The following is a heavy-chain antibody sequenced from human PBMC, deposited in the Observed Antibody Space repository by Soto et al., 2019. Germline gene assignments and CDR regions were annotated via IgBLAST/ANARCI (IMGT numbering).Heavy chain of an antibody. Sequence: QITLKESGPTLVKPTQTLTLTCTFSGFSLSTSGVGVGWIRQPPGKALEWLALIYLDDDKRYSPSLKSRLTITKDTSKNQVVLTMTNMDPVDTATYYCAHRLPYYDILTGYDAFDIWGQGTMVTVSS. D-gene: IGHD3-9*01. V-gene: IGHV2-5*02. J-gene: IGHJ3*02. CDR3: AHRLPYYDILTGYDAFDI. CDR2: IYLDDDK. CDR1: GFSLSTSGVG.